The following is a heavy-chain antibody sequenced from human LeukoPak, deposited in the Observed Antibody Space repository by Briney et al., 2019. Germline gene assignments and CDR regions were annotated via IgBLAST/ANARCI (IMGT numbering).Heavy chain of an antibody. Sequence: GGSLRLSCAASGFTFSSYAMSWVRQGPGKGLDWVSVISADDDTYYADSVKGRFTISRDNSKNTLYLEMNSLKAEDTAVYYCAKMSGGYGIAACFDYWGQGTLVTVSS. CDR2: ISADDDT. CDR3: AKMSGGYGIAACFDY. J-gene: IGHJ4*02. CDR1: GFTFSSYA. D-gene: IGHD3-22*01. V-gene: IGHV3-23*01.